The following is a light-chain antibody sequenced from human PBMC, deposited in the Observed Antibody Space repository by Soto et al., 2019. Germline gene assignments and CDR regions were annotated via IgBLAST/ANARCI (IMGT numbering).Light chain of an antibody. J-gene: IGKJ1*01. CDR3: QQYNNWPPGRT. Sequence: EIVMMQSPATLSVSPGERATLSCRASQSVSSNLAWYQQKPGQAPRLLIYGASTRATGIPARFSGSGSGTEFTLTISSLQSEDFAVYYCQQYNNWPPGRTFGQGTKVEIK. CDR2: GAS. CDR1: QSVSSN. V-gene: IGKV3-15*01.